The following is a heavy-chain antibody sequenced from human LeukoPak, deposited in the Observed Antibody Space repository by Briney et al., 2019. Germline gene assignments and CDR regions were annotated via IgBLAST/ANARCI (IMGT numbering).Heavy chain of an antibody. D-gene: IGHD3-3*01. CDR3: ARSTRDFWSGYYTIDY. Sequence: SETLSLTCTVSGGSISSYYWSWIRQPPGKGLEWIGYIYYSGSTYYNPSLKSRVTISVDTSKNQFSLKLSSVTAADTAVYYCARSTRDFWSGYYTIDYWGQGTLVTVSS. CDR1: GGSISSYY. CDR2: IYYSGST. J-gene: IGHJ4*02. V-gene: IGHV4-59*12.